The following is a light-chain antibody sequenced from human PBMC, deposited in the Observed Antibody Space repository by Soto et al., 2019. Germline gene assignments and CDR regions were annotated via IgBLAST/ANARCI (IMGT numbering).Light chain of an antibody. CDR1: QSVSSY. J-gene: IGKJ5*01. CDR3: QQRSNWPPIT. CDR2: DAS. V-gene: IGKV3-11*01. Sequence: EIVLTQSPATPSLSLGERATLSCRASQSVSSYLAWYQQKPGQAPRLLIYDASNRATGIPARFSGSGSGTDFTLTISSLEPEDFAVYYCQQRSNWPPITFGQGTRLEIK.